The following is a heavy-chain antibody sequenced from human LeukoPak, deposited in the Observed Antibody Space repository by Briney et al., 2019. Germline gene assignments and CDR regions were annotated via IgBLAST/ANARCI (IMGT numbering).Heavy chain of an antibody. CDR1: GFTFRNYG. D-gene: IGHD1-1*01. J-gene: IGHJ4*02. V-gene: IGHV3-33*01. Sequence: WRSLRLSCAASGFTFRNYGMQWVRQAPGKGLEWVAVIWYDGSNKYYGDSVKGRFTISRDNSKNMVYLQMNSLRDGDTAVYYCARVVGVGGRGYYFDYWGQGTLVTVSS. CDR2: IWYDGSNK. CDR3: ARVVGVGGRGYYFDY.